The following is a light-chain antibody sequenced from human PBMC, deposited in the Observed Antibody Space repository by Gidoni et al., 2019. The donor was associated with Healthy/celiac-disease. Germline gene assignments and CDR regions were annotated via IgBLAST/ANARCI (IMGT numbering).Light chain of an antibody. J-gene: IGLJ2*01. Sequence: SYELTQQPSVSVSPGQTASITCSGDKLGYKYACWYQQKLCQSHVLVIYQDSKRPSGIPERFSGSNSGNTATLTISGTQAMDEADYYCQAWDSSTVVFGGGTKLTVL. CDR1: KLGYKY. CDR2: QDS. V-gene: IGLV3-1*01. CDR3: QAWDSSTVV.